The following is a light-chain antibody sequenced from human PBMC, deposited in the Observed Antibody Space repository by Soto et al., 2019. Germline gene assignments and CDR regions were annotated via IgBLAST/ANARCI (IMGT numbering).Light chain of an antibody. J-gene: IGLJ1*01. Sequence: QSVLTQPPSVSGAPGQRVTISCTGSSSNIGAGYDVHWYQQLPGTAPKLLIYGNSNRPSGVPDRFSGSKSGTSASLAITGLQAEDEADYYCQSYDSSLRVYVFGTGTKLPS. CDR3: QSYDSSLRVYV. V-gene: IGLV1-40*01. CDR1: SSNIGAGYD. CDR2: GNS.